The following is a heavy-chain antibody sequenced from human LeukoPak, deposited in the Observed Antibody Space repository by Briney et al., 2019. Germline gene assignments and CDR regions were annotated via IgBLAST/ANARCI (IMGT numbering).Heavy chain of an antibody. J-gene: IGHJ4*02. Sequence: SGTLSLTCVVSGGSISSSNWWNWVRPSPGKGLEWIGEIYPSGITNYNPSLKSRVTISVDTSKNQFSLKLNSVTAADTAVYYCARQRVNSAGVDYWGQGTLVTVSS. D-gene: IGHD6-13*01. CDR2: IYPSGIT. CDR3: ARQRVNSAGVDY. CDR1: GGSISSSNW. V-gene: IGHV4-4*02.